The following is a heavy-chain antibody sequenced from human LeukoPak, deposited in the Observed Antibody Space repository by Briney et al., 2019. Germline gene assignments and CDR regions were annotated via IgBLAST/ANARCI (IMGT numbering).Heavy chain of an antibody. CDR3: ARDGIKYDFWSGYPSYFDY. J-gene: IGHJ4*02. Sequence: SETLSLTCTVSGGSISSYYWSWIRQPAGKGLEWIGRIYTSGSTNYNPSLKSRVTMSVDTSKNQFSLKLSSVTAADTAVYYCARDGIKYDFWSGYPSYFDYWGQGTLVTVSS. CDR1: GGSISSYY. V-gene: IGHV4-4*07. CDR2: IYTSGST. D-gene: IGHD3-3*01.